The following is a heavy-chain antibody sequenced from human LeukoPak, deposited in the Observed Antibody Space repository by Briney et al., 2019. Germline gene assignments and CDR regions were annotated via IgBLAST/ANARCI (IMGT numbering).Heavy chain of an antibody. CDR3: AKTRLIRDGLTEHAFDI. CDR2: ISGSGGST. V-gene: IGHV3-23*01. Sequence: GGSLRLSCAASGFTFSSYGMSWVRQAPGKGLEWVSAISGSGGSTYYADSVKGRFTISRDNAKNSLYLQMNSLRAEDTALYYCAKTRLIRDGLTEHAFDIWGQGTMVTVSS. CDR1: GFTFSSYG. J-gene: IGHJ3*02. D-gene: IGHD5-24*01.